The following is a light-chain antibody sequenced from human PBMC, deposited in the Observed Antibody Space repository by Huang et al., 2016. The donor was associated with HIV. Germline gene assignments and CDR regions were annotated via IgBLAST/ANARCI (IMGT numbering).Light chain of an antibody. CDR3: QQYGSSPVRT. Sequence: EIVLTQSPGTLSLSPGERATLSCRAGQSVSSSYLAWYQQKPGQAPRLLIYGASSRATGIPDRFSGSGSGTDFTLTISRLEPEDFAVYYCQQYGSSPVRTFGQGTKLEIK. CDR2: GAS. CDR1: QSVSSSY. J-gene: IGKJ2*01. V-gene: IGKV3-20*01.